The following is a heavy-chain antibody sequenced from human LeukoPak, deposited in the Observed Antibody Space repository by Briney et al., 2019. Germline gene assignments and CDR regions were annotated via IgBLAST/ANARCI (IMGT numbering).Heavy chain of an antibody. J-gene: IGHJ4*02. V-gene: IGHV1-69*10. D-gene: IGHD4-17*01. CDR3: ARGDSDDSGDFRTFEF. Sequence: SVKVSCKVSGGTNYALSWVRQAPGQGLEWMGGIIPVLDVANSAQKFQGRVTFTADKSTNTAYMELSGLRSEDTAMYFCARGDSDDSGDFRTFEFWGQGTRVTVSS. CDR2: IIPVLDVA. CDR1: GGTNYA.